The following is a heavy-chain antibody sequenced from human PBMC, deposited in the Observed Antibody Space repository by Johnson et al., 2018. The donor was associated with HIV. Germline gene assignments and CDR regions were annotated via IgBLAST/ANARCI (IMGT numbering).Heavy chain of an antibody. V-gene: IGHV3-9*01. J-gene: IGHJ3*02. CDR2: ISWNSGSR. D-gene: IGHD6-19*01. CDR3: AKVSDSSGWYEFGDAFDI. CDR1: GFTFDDYA. Sequence: VQLVESGGGLVQPGRSLRLSCAASGFTFDDYAMHWVRQGPGKGLEWVSGISWNSGSRVYADSVKGRFTISRDNAKNSLYLQMNILRAEDTALYYCAKVSDSSGWYEFGDAFDIWGQGTMVTVSS.